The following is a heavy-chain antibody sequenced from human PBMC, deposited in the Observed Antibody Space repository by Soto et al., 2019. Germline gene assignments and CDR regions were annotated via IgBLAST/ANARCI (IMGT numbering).Heavy chain of an antibody. J-gene: IGHJ4*02. CDR2: MYHSGST. Sequence: PSETLSLTCAVSGGSISSGGYSWSWIRQPPGKGLEWIGYMYHSGSTYYNPSLKSRVTISVDTSKNQFSLKLSSVTAADTAVYYCARSGYYTPVDFDYWGQGTLVTVSS. V-gene: IGHV4-30-2*02. D-gene: IGHD3-3*01. CDR1: GGSISSGGYS. CDR3: ARSGYYTPVDFDY.